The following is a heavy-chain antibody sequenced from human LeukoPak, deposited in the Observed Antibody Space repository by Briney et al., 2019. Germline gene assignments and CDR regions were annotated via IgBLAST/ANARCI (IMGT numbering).Heavy chain of an antibody. CDR2: MNPNSGNT. CDR1: GYTFTSYD. Sequence: GASVNVSCKASGYTFTSYDINWVRQATGQGLERMGWMNPNSGNTGYAQKFQGRVTMTRNTSISTAYMELSSLRSEDTAVYYCARGVVRIAARRRWYYFDYWGQGTLVTVSS. D-gene: IGHD6-6*01. V-gene: IGHV1-8*01. CDR3: ARGVVRIAARRRWYYFDY. J-gene: IGHJ4*02.